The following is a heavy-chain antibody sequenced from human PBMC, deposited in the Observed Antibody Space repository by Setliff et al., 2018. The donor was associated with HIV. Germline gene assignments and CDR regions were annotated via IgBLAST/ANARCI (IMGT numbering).Heavy chain of an antibody. Sequence: SETLSLTCAVYGGSFSGYYWSWIRQPPGKGLEWIGEIYHSGSTNYNPSLKSRVTISVDTSKNQFSLKLRSVTAADTAVYYCARARGPEGYFDSWGQGTLVTVSS. D-gene: IGHD3-10*01. CDR3: ARARGPEGYFDS. V-gene: IGHV4-34*01. CDR1: GGSFSGYY. CDR2: IYHSGST. J-gene: IGHJ4*02.